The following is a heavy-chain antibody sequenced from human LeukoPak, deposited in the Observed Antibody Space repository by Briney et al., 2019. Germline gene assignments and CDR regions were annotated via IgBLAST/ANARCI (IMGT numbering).Heavy chain of an antibody. CDR3: ARDKAAAGELGAFDI. Sequence: GGSLRLSCAASGFTFSSYAMHWVRQAPGKGLEYVSAISSNGGSTYYANSVKGRFTISRHNSKSTLYLQMNSLRAEDTAVYYCARDKAAAGELGAFDIWGQGTMVTVSS. V-gene: IGHV3-64*01. D-gene: IGHD6-13*01. CDR2: ISSNGGST. J-gene: IGHJ3*02. CDR1: GFTFSSYA.